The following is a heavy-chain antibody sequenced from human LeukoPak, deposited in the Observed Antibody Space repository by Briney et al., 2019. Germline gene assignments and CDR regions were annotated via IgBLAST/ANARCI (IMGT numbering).Heavy chain of an antibody. V-gene: IGHV3-23*01. CDR3: AKGGSNWRDFDY. J-gene: IGHJ4*02. CDR1: GFTFSTYA. CDR2: ISASSSST. Sequence: PGGSLRLSCAASGFTFSTYAMSWVRQAPGKGLEWLSGISASSSSTFYADSVKGRFTVSRDNSKNTLYLQMNSLRADDTAVYYCAKGGSNWRDFDYWGQGTLVTVSS. D-gene: IGHD6-13*01.